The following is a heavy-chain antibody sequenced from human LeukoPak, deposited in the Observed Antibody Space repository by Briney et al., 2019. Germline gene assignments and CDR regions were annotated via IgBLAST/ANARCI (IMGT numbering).Heavy chain of an antibody. D-gene: IGHD3-3*01. CDR2: IYYSGST. V-gene: IGHV4-39*07. Sequence: SETLSLTCTVSGGSISSSSYYWGWIRQPPGKGLEWIVSIYYSGSTYYNPSLKSRVTISVDTSKNQFSLKLSSVTAADTAVYYCARAMRITIFKGGFDPWGQGALVTVSS. CDR1: GGSISSSSYY. CDR3: ARAMRITIFKGGFDP. J-gene: IGHJ5*02.